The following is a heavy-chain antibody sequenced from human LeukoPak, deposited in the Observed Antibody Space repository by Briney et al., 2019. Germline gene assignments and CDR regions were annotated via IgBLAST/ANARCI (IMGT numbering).Heavy chain of an antibody. J-gene: IGHJ4*02. D-gene: IGHD3-10*01. CDR2: INTDGSST. CDR1: GFTFSSYW. V-gene: IGHV3-74*01. CDR3: ARGSPRRWGGSGSSYIPFDY. Sequence: PGGSLRLSCAASGFTFSSYWMHWVRQAPGKGLVWVSRINTDGSSTSYADSVKGRFTISRDNAKNTLYLQMNSLRAEDTAVYYCARGSPRRWGGSGSSYIPFDYWGQGTLVTVSS.